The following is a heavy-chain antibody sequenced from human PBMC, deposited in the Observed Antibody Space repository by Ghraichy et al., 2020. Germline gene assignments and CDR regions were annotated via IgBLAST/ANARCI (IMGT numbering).Heavy chain of an antibody. CDR3: AREGRAGYCSSISCMGVY. CDR1: GSTFTSYN. Sequence: ASVKVSCKASGSTFTSYNMQCVRQAPGQRLEWMGWINVGNGNTRYSENFQGRVTITRDTSASTAYMELSSLRSEDTAVYYCAREGRAGYCSSISCMGVYWGQGTLVTVSS. D-gene: IGHD2-2*01. V-gene: IGHV1-3*01. J-gene: IGHJ4*02. CDR2: INVGNGNT.